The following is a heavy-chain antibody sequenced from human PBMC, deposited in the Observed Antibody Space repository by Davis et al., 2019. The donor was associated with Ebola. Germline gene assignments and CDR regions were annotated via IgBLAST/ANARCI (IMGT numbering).Heavy chain of an antibody. V-gene: IGHV3-21*01. CDR3: ARGGFDY. Sequence: PGGSLRLSCAASGFTFSTYSMNWVRQAPGKGLEWVSSISSRSYSIYYADSVKGRFTISRDNAKNSLYMQMNSLRDEDTAVYYCARGGFDYWGQGTLVTVSS. CDR2: ISSRSYSI. J-gene: IGHJ4*02. CDR1: GFTFSTYS.